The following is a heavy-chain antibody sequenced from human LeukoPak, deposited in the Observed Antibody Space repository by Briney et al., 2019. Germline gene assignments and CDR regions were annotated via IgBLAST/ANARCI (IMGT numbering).Heavy chain of an antibody. CDR3: ARDGGSLYYYMDV. D-gene: IGHD3-10*01. Sequence: GGSLRLSCAASGFTFSSYSMNWVRQAPGKGLEWVSSISSSSSYIYYADSVKGRFTISRDNAKNSLYLQMNSLRAEDTAVYYCARDGGSLYYYMDVWGKGTTVTVAS. J-gene: IGHJ6*03. V-gene: IGHV3-21*01. CDR1: GFTFSSYS. CDR2: ISSSSSYI.